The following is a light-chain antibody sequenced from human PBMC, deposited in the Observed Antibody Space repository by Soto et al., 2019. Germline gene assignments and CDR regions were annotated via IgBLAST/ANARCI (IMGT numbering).Light chain of an antibody. CDR2: GNS. V-gene: IGLV1-40*01. CDR3: QPYDNCLRGSGV. CDR1: SSNIGAGYD. J-gene: IGLJ1*01. Sequence: QSVLTQPPSVSGAPGQRVTISCTGSSSNIGAGYDVHWYQHLPGTAPKLLIYGNSNRPSGVPDRFSGSKSGTSPSLAITGLQADDESDYYCQPYDNCLRGSGVFITRTKPTVL.